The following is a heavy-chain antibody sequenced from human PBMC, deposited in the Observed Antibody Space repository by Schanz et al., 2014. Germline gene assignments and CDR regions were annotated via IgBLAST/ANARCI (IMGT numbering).Heavy chain of an antibody. Sequence: QVRLVESGGGVVQPGGSLRLSCAASGFTFSTTGMHWVRQAPGKGLVWVTYIRYDGINKYYADSVKGRFTVSRDNAKSTLFLQMDSLRDEDTAVYYCAFDRDDAYDIWGQGTTVTVSS. D-gene: IGHD3-9*01. V-gene: IGHV3-30*02. CDR1: GFTFSTTG. CDR3: AFDRDDAYDI. J-gene: IGHJ3*02. CDR2: IRYDGINK.